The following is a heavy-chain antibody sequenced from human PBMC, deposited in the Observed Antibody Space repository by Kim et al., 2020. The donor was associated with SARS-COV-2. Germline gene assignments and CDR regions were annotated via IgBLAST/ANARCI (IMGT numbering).Heavy chain of an antibody. V-gene: IGHV3-30*04. CDR1: GFTFSSYA. J-gene: IGHJ4*02. CDR2: ISYDGSNK. Sequence: GGSLRLSCAASGFTFSSYAMHWVRQAPGKGLEWVAVISYDGSNKYYADSVKGRFTISRDNSKNTLYLQMNSLRAEDTAVYYCARDYYDILTGHLDYWGQGTLVTVSS. CDR3: ARDYYDILTGHLDY. D-gene: IGHD3-9*01.